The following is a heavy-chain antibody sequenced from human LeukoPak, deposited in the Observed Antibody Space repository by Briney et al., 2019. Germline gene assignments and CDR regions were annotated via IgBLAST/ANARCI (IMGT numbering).Heavy chain of an antibody. V-gene: IGHV4-61*01. CDR1: GGSVSSGSYY. Sequence: SETLSLTCTVSGGSVSSGSYYWSWIRQPPGKGLEWIGYIYYSGSTNYNPSLKSRVTISVDTSKNQFSLKLSSVTAADTAVYYCAGWYYDFWSGPTGGMDVWGQGTTVTVSS. CDR3: AGWYYDFWSGPTGGMDV. CDR2: IYYSGST. D-gene: IGHD3-3*01. J-gene: IGHJ6*02.